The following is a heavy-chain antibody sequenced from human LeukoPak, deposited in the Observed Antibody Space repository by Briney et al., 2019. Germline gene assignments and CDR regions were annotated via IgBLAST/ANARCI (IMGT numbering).Heavy chain of an antibody. CDR3: ARGRSGSYLHYFDY. D-gene: IGHD1-26*01. Sequence: GGSLRLSCAASGFTFSSYSTNWVRQAPGKGLEWVSSISSSSSYIYYADSVKGRFTISRDNAKNSLYLQMNSLRAEDTAVYYCARGRSGSYLHYFDYWGQGTLVTVSS. J-gene: IGHJ4*02. CDR1: GFTFSSYS. CDR2: ISSSSSYI. V-gene: IGHV3-21*01.